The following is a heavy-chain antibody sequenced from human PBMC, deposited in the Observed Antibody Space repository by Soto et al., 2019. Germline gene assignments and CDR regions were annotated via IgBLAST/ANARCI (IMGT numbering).Heavy chain of an antibody. CDR3: ARIYSSGWFDP. D-gene: IGHD6-19*01. CDR2: ISSSSGYT. CDR1: GFTFSDYY. Sequence: QVQLVESGGGLVKPGGSLRLSCAASGFTFSDYYMSWIRQAPGKGLEWVSYISSSSGYTNYADSVKGRFTISRDNAKSSLYLQMNSLRAEDTAVYYCARIYSSGWFDPWGQGTLVTVSS. J-gene: IGHJ5*02. V-gene: IGHV3-11*05.